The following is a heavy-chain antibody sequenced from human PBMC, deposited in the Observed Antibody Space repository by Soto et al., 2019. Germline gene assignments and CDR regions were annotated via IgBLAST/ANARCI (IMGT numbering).Heavy chain of an antibody. D-gene: IGHD5-12*01. CDR2: FYYSGST. V-gene: IGHV4-39*01. CDR3: ARISVASRYMDV. Sequence: ETLSLTCTVSVGSISSSSYYWGWIRQSPGKGLEWIGSFYYSGSTYYSPSLRSRVTISGDTSRKQISLRLSSVTAADTAVYYCARISVASRYMDVWGKGTTVTVSS. CDR1: VGSISSSSYY. J-gene: IGHJ6*03.